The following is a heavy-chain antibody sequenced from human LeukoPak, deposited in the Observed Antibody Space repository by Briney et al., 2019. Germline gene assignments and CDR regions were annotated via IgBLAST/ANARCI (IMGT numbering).Heavy chain of an antibody. CDR3: ARGREAAAGPPFDY. CDR1: GFTFSSYS. Sequence: GSLRLSCAASGFTFSSYSMNWVRQAPGKGLGWVSSISSSSSYIYYADSVKGRFTISRDNAKNSLYLQMNSLRAEDTAVYYCARGREAAAGPPFDYWGPGTLVTVSS. CDR2: ISSSSSYI. V-gene: IGHV3-21*01. D-gene: IGHD6-13*01. J-gene: IGHJ4*02.